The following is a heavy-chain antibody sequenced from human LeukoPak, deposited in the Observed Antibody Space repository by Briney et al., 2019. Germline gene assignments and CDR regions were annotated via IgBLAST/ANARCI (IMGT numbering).Heavy chain of an antibody. J-gene: IGHJ5*02. D-gene: IGHD6-13*01. CDR3: ARGGVGIAALWFDP. CDR2: INPSGGST. Sequence: ASVKVSSKASGYTFTSYYMHGVRQAPGQGGERMGGINPSGGSTSYAQKFQGRVTMTRDTSTSTVYMELSSLRSEDTAVYYCARGGVGIAALWFDPWGQGTLVTVSS. V-gene: IGHV1-46*01. CDR1: GYTFTSYY.